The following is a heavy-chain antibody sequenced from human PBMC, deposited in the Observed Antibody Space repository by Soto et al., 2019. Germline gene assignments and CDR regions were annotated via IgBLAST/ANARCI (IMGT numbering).Heavy chain of an antibody. D-gene: IGHD2-8*01. Sequence: PGGSLRLSCAASGFTFSSYAMTWVRQAPGKGLEWVSTISGSGGSTYYADSVKGRFTISRDNSKNTLYLQMNSLRAEDTAVYYCAKGLGYCINGVCNRRSYYYGMDVWGQGTTVTVSS. CDR1: GFTFSSYA. CDR2: ISGSGGST. V-gene: IGHV3-23*01. J-gene: IGHJ6*02. CDR3: AKGLGYCINGVCNRRSYYYGMDV.